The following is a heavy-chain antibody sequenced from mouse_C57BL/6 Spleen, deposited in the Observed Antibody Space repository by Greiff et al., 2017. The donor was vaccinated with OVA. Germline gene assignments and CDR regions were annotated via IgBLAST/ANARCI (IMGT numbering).Heavy chain of an antibody. J-gene: IGHJ4*01. D-gene: IGHD2-1*01. Sequence: EVMLVESGGGLVQPGGSLKLSCAASGFTFSDYYMYWVRQTPEKRLEWVAYISNGGGSTYYPDTVKGRFTISRDNAKNTLYLQMSRLKSEDTAMYYCARQRVRDAGYAMDYWGQGTSVTVSS. CDR2: ISNGGGST. CDR3: ARQRVRDAGYAMDY. V-gene: IGHV5-12*01. CDR1: GFTFSDYY.